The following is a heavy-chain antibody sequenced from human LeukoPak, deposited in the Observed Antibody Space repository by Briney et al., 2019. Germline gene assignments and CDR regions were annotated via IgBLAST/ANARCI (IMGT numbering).Heavy chain of an antibody. D-gene: IGHD3-9*01. CDR3: AKALYYDIRGGMDV. V-gene: IGHV3-30*18. CDR2: ISYDGNYK. CDR1: GFTLSNYG. J-gene: IGHJ6*02. Sequence: GGSLRLSCAASGFTLSNYGIHWVRQAPGKGLEWVAVISYDGNYKYYADSVKGRFTISRDNSKNTLFLQMNSLRAEDTAMYYCAKALYYDIRGGMDVWGQGTTVTVSS.